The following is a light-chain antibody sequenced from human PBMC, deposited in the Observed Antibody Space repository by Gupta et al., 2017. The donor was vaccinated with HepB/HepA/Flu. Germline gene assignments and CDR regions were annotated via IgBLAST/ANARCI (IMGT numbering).Light chain of an antibody. Sequence: QSVLTQPPSLSWAPGHRVSLSRTGPSSNIGAGYDVHWYQQLPGSAPTLLIYGDNNRPSGVPGRFSGSKSGTSASLAITGLQAEDEADYYCQSYDNSLTGSVFGGGTKLTVL. CDR2: GDN. CDR1: SSNIGAGYD. CDR3: QSYDNSLTGSV. V-gene: IGLV1-40*01. J-gene: IGLJ2*01.